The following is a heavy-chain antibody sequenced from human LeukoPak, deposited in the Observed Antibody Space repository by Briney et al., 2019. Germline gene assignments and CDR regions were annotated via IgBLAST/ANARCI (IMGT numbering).Heavy chain of an antibody. CDR3: ARRYSGSWWHLDY. J-gene: IGHJ4*02. D-gene: IGHD6-13*01. V-gene: IGHV3-48*02. CDR2: ISSSSSTI. CDR1: GFTFSSYS. Sequence: PGGSLRLSCAASGFTFSSYSMNWVRQAPGKGLEWVSYISSSSSTIYYADSVKGRFTISRDNAKNSLSLQVNSLRDEDTAVYYCARRYSGSWWHLDYWGQGTLVTVSS.